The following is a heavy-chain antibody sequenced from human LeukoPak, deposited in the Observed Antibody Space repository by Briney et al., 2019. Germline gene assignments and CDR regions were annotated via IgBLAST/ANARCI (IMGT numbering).Heavy chain of an antibody. CDR3: AKDYLSPA. D-gene: IGHD2-2*01. V-gene: IGHV3-23*01. Sequence: GGSLRLSCAASAFRFSSFAMTWVRQAPGKGLEWVSGIHGNGETTYYADSVKGRFTISRDNSRELLYLQMNSLRVEDTAVYYCAKDYLSPAGGQGTMVSVSS. CDR1: AFRFSSFA. J-gene: IGHJ3*01. CDR2: IHGNGETT.